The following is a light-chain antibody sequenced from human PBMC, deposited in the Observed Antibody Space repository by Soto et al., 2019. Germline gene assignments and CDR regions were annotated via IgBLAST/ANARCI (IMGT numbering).Light chain of an antibody. CDR2: GAS. CDR1: QSVSNNY. CDR3: QQYCLSEK. J-gene: IGKJ1*01. V-gene: IGKV3-20*01. Sequence: IGLTQAPGTLSCATDYRPTLSCRASQSVSNNYLAWYQQKPGQAPRLLIYGASNRATGIPDRFSGSGSGTDFTLTFSRLEPEDFAVYYCQQYCLSEKFCQGTKVEI.